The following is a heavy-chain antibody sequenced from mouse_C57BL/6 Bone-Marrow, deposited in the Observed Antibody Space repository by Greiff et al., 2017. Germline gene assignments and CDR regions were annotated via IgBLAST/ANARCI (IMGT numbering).Heavy chain of an antibody. CDR1: GYTFTSYW. J-gene: IGHJ1*03. Sequence: QVQLQQPGAELVKPGASVKLSCKASGYTFTSYWMQWVKQRPGQGLEWIGEIAPSDSYTNYNQTFTGKATLTVDTSSCKAYMQLSSLTSEDSAVYYGAREGYYCSSYYWYFDVGGTGTTVTVSS. CDR2: IAPSDSYT. D-gene: IGHD1-1*01. CDR3: AREGYYCSSYYWYFDV. V-gene: IGHV1-50*01.